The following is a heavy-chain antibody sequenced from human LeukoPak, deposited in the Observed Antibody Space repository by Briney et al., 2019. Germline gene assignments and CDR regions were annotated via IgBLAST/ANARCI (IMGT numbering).Heavy chain of an antibody. Sequence: PSETLSLTCTVSGGSISGSSYYWGWIRQPPGKGLEWIGSIYYSGSTDYSPSLKSRVTISVGTSKNQFSLKRSSVTAADTAVYYCARDGGITMTQEGYFQHWGQGTLVTVSS. J-gene: IGHJ1*01. CDR3: ARDGGITMTQEGYFQH. CDR1: GGSISGSSYY. CDR2: IYYSGST. D-gene: IGHD3-22*01. V-gene: IGHV4-39*02.